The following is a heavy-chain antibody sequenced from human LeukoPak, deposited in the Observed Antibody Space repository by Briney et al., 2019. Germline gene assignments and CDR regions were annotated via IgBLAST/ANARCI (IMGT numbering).Heavy chain of an antibody. CDR2: ISAYNGNT. V-gene: IGHV1-18*01. D-gene: IGHD1-26*01. Sequence: GASVKVSCKASGYTFTSYGISWVRQAPGQGLEWMGWISAYNGNTNYAQKLQGRVTMTTDTSTNTAYMELSSLRSEDTAVYYCATDRSGSYQFDYWGQGTLVTVSS. CDR1: GYTFTSYG. CDR3: ATDRSGSYQFDY. J-gene: IGHJ4*02.